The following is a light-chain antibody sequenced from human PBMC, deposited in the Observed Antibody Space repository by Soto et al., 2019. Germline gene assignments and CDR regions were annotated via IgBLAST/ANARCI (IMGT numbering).Light chain of an antibody. CDR3: SSSTSTSTLMI. J-gene: IGLJ7*01. CDR2: EVS. CDR1: SSDVGRYKF. Sequence: QSALTQPASVSGSPGQSITISCTGTSSDVGRYKFVSWYQQYPGKAPRLMMYEVSNRPSGVSTRFSGSKSGNTASLTISGLQTEDEAIYYCSSSTSTSTLMIFGGGTQLTVL. V-gene: IGLV2-14*01.